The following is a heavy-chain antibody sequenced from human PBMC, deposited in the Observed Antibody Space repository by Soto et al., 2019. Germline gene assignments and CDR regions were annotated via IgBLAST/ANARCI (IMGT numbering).Heavy chain of an antibody. CDR1: GYTFTSYG. CDR3: VVSPGVRGVPHTFFDY. Sequence: QVQLVQSGAEVKKPGASVKVSCKASGYTFTSYGISWVRQAPGQGLEWMGWISAYNGNTNHAQKLQGRVTMTTDTSTSTAYLELRRLSSDDTAVYYCVVSPGVRGVPHTFFDYWGQGTLVTVSS. D-gene: IGHD3-10*01. V-gene: IGHV1-18*01. CDR2: ISAYNGNT. J-gene: IGHJ4*02.